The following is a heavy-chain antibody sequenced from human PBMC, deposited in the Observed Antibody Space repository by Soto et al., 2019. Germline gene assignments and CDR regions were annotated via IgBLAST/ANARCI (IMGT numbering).Heavy chain of an antibody. CDR1: GDSVSSGTYY. D-gene: IGHD6-13*01. CDR3: ARDLIAAAGTFEY. J-gene: IGHJ4*02. CDR2: IYYSGNT. Sequence: KPSETLSLTCTVSGDSVSSGTYYWSWIRQPPGKGLEWIGYIYYSGNTNYNPSLKSRVTISVDTSKNQFSLKLRSVIAADTAVYYCARDLIAAAGTFEYWGQGTLVTVSS. V-gene: IGHV4-61*01.